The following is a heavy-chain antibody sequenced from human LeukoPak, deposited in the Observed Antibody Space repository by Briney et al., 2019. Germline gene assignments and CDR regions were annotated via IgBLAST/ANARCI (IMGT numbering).Heavy chain of an antibody. CDR3: AITTRDDFGEYSFDY. D-gene: IGHD4-17*01. V-gene: IGHV4-59*07. J-gene: IGHJ4*02. CDR1: GGSISTYY. Sequence: PSDTLSLTCALSGGSISTYYWSWIRQPPGKGLEWIGYIYHGGSAMYSPSLRSRVTISVDRPNNHFSLKLTSVTAAGTAVYFCAITTRDDFGEYSFDYWGQGTLVTVSS. CDR2: IYHGGSA.